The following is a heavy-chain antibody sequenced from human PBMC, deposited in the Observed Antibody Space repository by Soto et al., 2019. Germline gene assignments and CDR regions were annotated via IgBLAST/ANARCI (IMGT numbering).Heavy chain of an antibody. CDR3: ARDSNTSGSHAGFDP. V-gene: IGHV4-59*01. Sequence: SETLSLTCTVSGASISSYSWSWIRQPPGKGLEWIGYIYYSGSTNYDPSLKSRLTISVDTSKNQFSLKLSSLTAADTAVYYCARDSNTSGSHAGFDPWGQGTLVTVSS. J-gene: IGHJ5*02. CDR2: IYYSGST. CDR1: GASISSYS. D-gene: IGHD6-19*01.